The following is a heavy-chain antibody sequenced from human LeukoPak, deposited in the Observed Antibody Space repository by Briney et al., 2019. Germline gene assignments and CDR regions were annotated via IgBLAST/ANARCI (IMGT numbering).Heavy chain of an antibody. D-gene: IGHD2-2*01. CDR2: ISGSGGST. J-gene: IGHJ4*02. Sequence: GGSLRLSCAASGFTFSSYAMSWVRQAPGKGLEWVSAISGSGGSTYYADSVKGRFTISRDNSKNTLYLQMNSLRAEDTAVYYCAKTSRYCSSTSCYVIDYWGQGTLVTVSS. CDR3: AKTSRYCSSTSCYVIDY. V-gene: IGHV3-23*01. CDR1: GFTFSSYA.